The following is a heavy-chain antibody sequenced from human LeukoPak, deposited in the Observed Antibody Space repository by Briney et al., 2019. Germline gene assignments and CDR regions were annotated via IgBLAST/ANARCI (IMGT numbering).Heavy chain of an antibody. V-gene: IGHV1-2*02. J-gene: IGHJ4*02. CDR1: GYTFTGYY. Sequence: GASVKVSCKASGYTFTGYYMHWVRQASGQGLEWMGWINPNSGDTKYSQKFQGRVTMTRDTSISTAYMGLSRLRSDDTAVYYCATQRGSYLWGTDFDYWGQGTLVTVSS. CDR3: ATQRGSYLWGTDFDY. CDR2: INPNSGDT. D-gene: IGHD3-16*01.